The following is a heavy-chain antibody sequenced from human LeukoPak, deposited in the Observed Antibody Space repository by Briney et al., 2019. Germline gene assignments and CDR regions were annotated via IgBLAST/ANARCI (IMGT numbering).Heavy chain of an antibody. D-gene: IGHD3-3*01. CDR1: GYTFTSCD. CDR3: ARARNGGFWSGYRYYFDY. Sequence: ASVNVSCKASGYTFTSCDINWVRQATGQGLEWMGWMNPNSGNTGYAQKFQVRVTMTRNTSISTAYMELSSLRSEDTAVYYCARARNGGFWSGYRYYFDYWGQGTLVTVSS. V-gene: IGHV1-8*01. CDR2: MNPNSGNT. J-gene: IGHJ4*02.